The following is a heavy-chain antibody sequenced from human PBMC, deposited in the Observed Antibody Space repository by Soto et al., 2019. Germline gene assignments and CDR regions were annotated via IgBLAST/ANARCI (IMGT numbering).Heavy chain of an antibody. Sequence: QVQLQESGPGLVKPSQTLSLTCTVSGGSISSGGYYWSWIRQHPGKGLEWIGYIYYSGSTYYNPSLKSRVTISVDASKNQFSLKLSSVTAADKAVYYCARDHRGELLWSYWGQGTLVTVSS. J-gene: IGHJ4*02. CDR1: GGSISSGGYY. CDR2: IYYSGST. CDR3: ARDHRGELLWSY. V-gene: IGHV4-31*03. D-gene: IGHD3-10*01.